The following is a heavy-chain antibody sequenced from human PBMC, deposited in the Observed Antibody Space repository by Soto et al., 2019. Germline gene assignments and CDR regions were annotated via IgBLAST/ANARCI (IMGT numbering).Heavy chain of an antibody. J-gene: IGHJ6*02. Sequence: QVKLVQSRAEVKKPGSSVRVSCKASEGTFNSYVVSWVRQAPGQGLQWMGGIIPLFGTTNYAHQLEGRVTITADTSTTTAHMELSGLRPGDTAVYYCARGDTIFESSERYYHYGLDVWGQGTTVIVSS. D-gene: IGHD3-3*01. CDR3: ARGDTIFESSERYYHYGLDV. V-gene: IGHV1-69*06. CDR2: IIPLFGTT. CDR1: EGTFNSYV.